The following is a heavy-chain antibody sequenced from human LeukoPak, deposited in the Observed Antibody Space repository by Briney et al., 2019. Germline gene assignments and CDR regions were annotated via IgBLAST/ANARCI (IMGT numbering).Heavy chain of an antibody. Sequence: ASVTVSCKASGYIFTGYYMHWVRQAPGQGLEWMGWINPNSGGTNSAQKFQGRVTMTRDTSISTACMELSRLTSDDTAVYYCARHPYSGSYHFDYWGQGTLVTVSS. CDR1: GYIFTGYY. V-gene: IGHV1-2*02. CDR3: ARHPYSGSYHFDY. CDR2: INPNSGGT. J-gene: IGHJ4*02. D-gene: IGHD1-26*01.